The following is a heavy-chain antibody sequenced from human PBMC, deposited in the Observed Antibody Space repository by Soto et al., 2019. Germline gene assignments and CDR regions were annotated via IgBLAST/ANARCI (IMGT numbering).Heavy chain of an antibody. CDR2: INHSGST. CDR3: ARGGGGHVYVWCSYRPFDF. V-gene: IGHV4-34*01. D-gene: IGHD3-16*02. CDR1: GASFPGYY. Sequence: QVQLQQWGAGLLKPSETLSLTCAVYGASFPGYYWSWIRQPPGKGLEWIGEINHSGSTNYNPSLKSRITISVDTSKNQFSLTLTSVTAAVTAVYYCARGGGGHVYVWCSYRPFDFWVQGTLVTVSS. J-gene: IGHJ4*02.